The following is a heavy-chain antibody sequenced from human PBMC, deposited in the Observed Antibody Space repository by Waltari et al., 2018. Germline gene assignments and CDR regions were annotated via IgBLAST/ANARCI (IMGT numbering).Heavy chain of an antibody. CDR1: GFTFSDYY. J-gene: IGHJ6*02. Sequence: QVQLVESGGGLVKPGGSLRLSCAASGFTFSDYYMSWIRQAPGKGLEWVSYISSSGSTIYYADSVKGRFTISRDNSKNTLYLQMNSLRAEDTGVYYCAKARIAVAGERYYYYGMDVWGQGTTVTASS. CDR3: AKARIAVAGERYYYYGMDV. D-gene: IGHD6-19*01. V-gene: IGHV3-11*04. CDR2: ISSSGSTI.